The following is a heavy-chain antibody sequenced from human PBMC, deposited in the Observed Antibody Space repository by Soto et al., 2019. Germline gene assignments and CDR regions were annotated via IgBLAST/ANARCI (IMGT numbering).Heavy chain of an antibody. CDR1: GFTFSNYG. CDR3: ARDAEYSGNGMDV. V-gene: IGHV3-33*01. D-gene: IGHD3-10*01. J-gene: IGHJ6*02. Sequence: QVQLVESGGGVVQPGRSLRLSCAASGFTFSNYGMHWVRQAPGKGLEWVAVILNDGSNRYHADSVKDRFTISRDSSKNTLDFQMNSLRADDTAGNYCARDAEYSGNGMDVWGQGTTVTVS. CDR2: ILNDGSNR.